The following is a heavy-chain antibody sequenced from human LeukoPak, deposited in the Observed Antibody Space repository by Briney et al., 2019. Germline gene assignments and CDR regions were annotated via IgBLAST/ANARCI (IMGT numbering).Heavy chain of an antibody. CDR3: ARHLSSARELDV. V-gene: IGHV4-39*01. CDR2: GYYNGNT. J-gene: IGHJ5*02. Sequence: PSETLSLTCTVSGGSISINGHYWVWIRQPPGKGLEWIGSGYYNGNTYYSPSLKSRVTISVDTSKNQFSLKLTSVTAADTAVYYCARHLSSARELDVWGQGTLVTVSS. D-gene: IGHD6-6*01. CDR1: GGSISINGHY.